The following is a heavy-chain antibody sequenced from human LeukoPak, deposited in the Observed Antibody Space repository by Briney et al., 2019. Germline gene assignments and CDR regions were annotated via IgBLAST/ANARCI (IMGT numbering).Heavy chain of an antibody. J-gene: IGHJ3*02. CDR3: ASSPSVGATHPDAFDI. V-gene: IGHV4-59*01. D-gene: IGHD1-26*01. Sequence: PSETLSLTCTVSGGSISSYYWSWIRQPPGKGLEWIGYIYYSGSTNYSPSLKSRVTISVDTSKNQFSLKLSSVTAADTAVYYCASSPSVGATHPDAFDIWGQGTMVTVSS. CDR2: IYYSGST. CDR1: GGSISSYY.